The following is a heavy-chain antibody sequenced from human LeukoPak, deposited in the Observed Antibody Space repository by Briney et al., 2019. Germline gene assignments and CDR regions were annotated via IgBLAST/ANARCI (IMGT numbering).Heavy chain of an antibody. CDR2: ISTTGSNT. Sequence: GGSLRLSCAATGFTFRSYTMNWVRQAPGKGLEWLAYISTTGSNTYYADSVKGRFTISRDNAKDSLFLQMHSLRDEDTAVYYCARVRYSNSWYLVDYWGQGTLVTVSS. CDR3: ARVRYSNSWYLVDY. D-gene: IGHD6-13*01. CDR1: GFTFRSYT. J-gene: IGHJ4*02. V-gene: IGHV3-48*02.